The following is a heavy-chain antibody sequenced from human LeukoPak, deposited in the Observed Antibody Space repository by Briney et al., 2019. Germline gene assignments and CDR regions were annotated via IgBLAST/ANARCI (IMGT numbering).Heavy chain of an antibody. CDR1: GFTFSSYV. D-gene: IGHD3-22*01. Sequence: GGSLRLSCAASGFTFSSYVMSWVRQAPGKGLEWVSAISGSGASTYYADSVKGRFTISRDNSKNTLYLQMSSLRPEDTAVYYCVRSMYYHDTSGSNWFDPWGQGALVTVSS. V-gene: IGHV3-23*01. CDR3: VRSMYYHDTSGSNWFDP. CDR2: ISGSGAST. J-gene: IGHJ5*02.